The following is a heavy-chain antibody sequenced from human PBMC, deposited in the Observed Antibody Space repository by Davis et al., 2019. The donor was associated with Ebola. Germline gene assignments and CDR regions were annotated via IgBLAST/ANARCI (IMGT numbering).Heavy chain of an antibody. CDR2: ISGSGGST. CDR1: GFTFSSYA. V-gene: IGHV3-23*01. J-gene: IGHJ6*03. Sequence: PGGSLRLSCAASGFTFSSYAMSWVRQAPGKGLEWVSAISGSGGSTYYADSVKGRFTISRDNSKNTLYLQMNSLRAEDTAVYYCAKTKGYCSGGSCPYYYYYMDVWGKGTTVTVSS. D-gene: IGHD2-15*01. CDR3: AKTKGYCSGGSCPYYYYYMDV.